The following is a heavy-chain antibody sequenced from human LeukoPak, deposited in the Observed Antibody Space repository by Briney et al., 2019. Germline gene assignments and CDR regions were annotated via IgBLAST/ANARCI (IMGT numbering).Heavy chain of an antibody. V-gene: IGHV6-1*01. Sequence: SQTLSLTCAISGDSVSSNSAAWNWIRQSPSRGLEWLGRTYYRSKWYNDYAVSVKSRITINPDTSKNQFSLQLNSVTPEDTAVYYCARIAAAGTTGPSYYYMDVWGKGTTVTVSS. D-gene: IGHD6-13*01. CDR1: GDSVSSNSAA. J-gene: IGHJ6*03. CDR3: ARIAAAGTTGPSYYYMDV. CDR2: TYYRSKWYN.